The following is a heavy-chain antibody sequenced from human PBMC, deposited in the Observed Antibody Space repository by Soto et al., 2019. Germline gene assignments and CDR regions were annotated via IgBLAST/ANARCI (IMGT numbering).Heavy chain of an antibody. Sequence: SETLSLTCPFSGVSISSGGYYWSWIRQHPGKGLEWIGYIYYSGSTYYNPSLKSRVTISVDTSKNQFSLKLSSVTAADTAVYYCASGLTVTTGGYYYYYMDVWGKGTTVTVSS. D-gene: IGHD4-17*01. CDR3: ASGLTVTTGGYYYYYMDV. V-gene: IGHV4-31*03. CDR1: GVSISSGGYY. CDR2: IYYSGST. J-gene: IGHJ6*03.